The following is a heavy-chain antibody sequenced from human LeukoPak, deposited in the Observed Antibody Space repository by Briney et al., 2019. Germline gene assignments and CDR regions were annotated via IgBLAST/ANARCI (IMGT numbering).Heavy chain of an antibody. CDR2: ISGSGGST. CDR3: AKHGTSGYYYFDY. V-gene: IGHV3-23*01. CDR1: AFTFSSYA. Sequence: GGSLRLSCAASAFTFSSYAISWVRQAPGKGLEWVSTISGSGGSTYYADSVKGRFTISRDNSKNTLYLQLNSLRAEDTAVYYCAKHGTSGYYYFDYWGQGTLVTVSS. J-gene: IGHJ4*02. D-gene: IGHD3-22*01.